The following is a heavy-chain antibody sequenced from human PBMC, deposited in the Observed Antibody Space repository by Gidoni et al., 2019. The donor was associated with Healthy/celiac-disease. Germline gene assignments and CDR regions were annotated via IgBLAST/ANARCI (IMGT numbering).Heavy chain of an antibody. CDR2: ISSSSSYI. J-gene: IGHJ4*02. CDR1: GFTFSSYS. V-gene: IGHV3-21*01. Sequence: EVQLVESGGGLVKPGGSLRLSCAASGFTFSSYSMNWVRQAPGKGLEWVSSISSSSSYIYYADSVKGRFTISRDNAKNSLYLQMNSLRAEDTAVYYCARGAYYYDSSGYFNYFDYWGQGTLVTVSS. D-gene: IGHD3-22*01. CDR3: ARGAYYYDSSGYFNYFDY.